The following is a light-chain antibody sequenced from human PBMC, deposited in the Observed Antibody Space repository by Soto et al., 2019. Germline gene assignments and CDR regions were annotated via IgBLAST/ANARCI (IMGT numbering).Light chain of an antibody. V-gene: IGKV3-15*01. CDR3: QQAGT. J-gene: IGKJ3*01. CDR1: QSVSSN. CDR2: GAS. Sequence: EIVMTQSPATLSVSPGERATLSCRASQSVSSNLAWYQQKPGQAPRLLIYGASTRATGITARFSGSGSGTEFTLTISSLQSEDFEVYYCQQAGTFGPGTKVDIK.